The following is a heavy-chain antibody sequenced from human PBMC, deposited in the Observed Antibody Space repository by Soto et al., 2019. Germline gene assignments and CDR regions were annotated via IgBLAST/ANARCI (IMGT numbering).Heavy chain of an antibody. V-gene: IGHV4-34*01. CDR3: ARGLPSSYSSGWYRDGYNPKSQSFDY. CDR2: INHSGST. J-gene: IGHJ4*02. CDR1: GGSFSGYY. D-gene: IGHD6-19*01. Sequence: SETLSLTCAVYGGSFSGYYWSWIRQPPGKGLEWIGEINHSGSTNYNPSLKSRVTISVDTSKNQFSLKLSSVTAADTAVYYCARGLPSSYSSGWYRDGYNPKSQSFDYWGQGTLVTVSS.